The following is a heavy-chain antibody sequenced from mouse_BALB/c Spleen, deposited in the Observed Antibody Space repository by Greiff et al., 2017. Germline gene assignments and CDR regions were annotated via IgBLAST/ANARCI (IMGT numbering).Heavy chain of an antibody. CDR1: GFNIKDTY. Sequence: EVQLQQSGAELVKPGASVKLSCTASGFNIKDTYMHWVKQRPEQGLEWIGRIDPANGNTKYDPKFQGKATITADTSSNTAYLQLSSLTSEDTAVYYCASFDYYGSSYEAYWGQGTLVTVSA. CDR3: ASFDYYGSSYEAY. D-gene: IGHD1-1*01. J-gene: IGHJ3*01. CDR2: IDPANGNT. V-gene: IGHV14-3*02.